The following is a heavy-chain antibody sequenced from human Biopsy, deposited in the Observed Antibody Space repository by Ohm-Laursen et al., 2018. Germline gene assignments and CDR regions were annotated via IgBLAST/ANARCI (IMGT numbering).Heavy chain of an antibody. D-gene: IGHD3-10*01. CDR3: ARDRHHAAGSYAGMDV. CDR1: GYMFYSYG. Sequence: ASVKVFCKPSGYMFYSYGVSWVRLAPGQGPEWMGWISGYNGNTNYPQSLQGRVTLTADASSSTAYMELRGLRSDDTAVYYCARDRHHAAGSYAGMDVWGQGTTVTVSS. CDR2: ISGYNGNT. J-gene: IGHJ6*02. V-gene: IGHV1-18*01.